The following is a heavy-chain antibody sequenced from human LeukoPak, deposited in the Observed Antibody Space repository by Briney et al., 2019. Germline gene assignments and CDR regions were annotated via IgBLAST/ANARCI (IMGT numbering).Heavy chain of an antibody. V-gene: IGHV3-23*01. D-gene: IGHD2-2*02. Sequence: GGSLSLSCAASGFTFSSYAMSWVRYPPGKGLEWVSGIRDTGGSTYYAYSAKGRFTISRDNPKNTLYLQMNSLRADDTAIYYCTRESIYCSSSSCYSPYGLGVWGQGTTVTVSS. J-gene: IGHJ6*02. CDR2: IRDTGGST. CDR1: GFTFSSYA. CDR3: TRESIYCSSSSCYSPYGLGV.